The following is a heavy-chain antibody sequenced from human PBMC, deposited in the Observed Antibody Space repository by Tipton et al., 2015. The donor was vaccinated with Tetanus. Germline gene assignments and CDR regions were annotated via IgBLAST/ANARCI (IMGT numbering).Heavy chain of an antibody. V-gene: IGHV4-4*07. CDR2: IYTSGST. D-gene: IGHD3-10*01. J-gene: IGHJ3*02. CDR3: ASHYGSGSDDAFDI. CDR1: GGSISSYY. Sequence: TLSLTCTVSGGSISSYYWSWIRQPAGKGLEWIGRIYTSGSTNYNPSLKSRVTMSVDTSKNQFSLKLSSVTAADTAVYYCASHYGSGSDDAFDIWGQGTIVTVSS.